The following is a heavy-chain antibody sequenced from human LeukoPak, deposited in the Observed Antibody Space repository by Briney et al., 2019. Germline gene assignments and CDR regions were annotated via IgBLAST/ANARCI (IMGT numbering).Heavy chain of an antibody. CDR3: ARGKGDLSMIVMIVTAVEFYFDS. J-gene: IGHJ4*02. Sequence: SETLSLTCAVFGVSLSDRDWSWLRQPPGKGLEWIGEINHRGATNYNPSLKSRVTLSLDTSKNQVSLKLNSLTAADTAVYYCARGKGDLSMIVMIVTAVEFYFDSWGPGTLVTVSS. CDR1: GVSLSDRD. V-gene: IGHV4-34*01. D-gene: IGHD3-22*01. CDR2: INHRGAT.